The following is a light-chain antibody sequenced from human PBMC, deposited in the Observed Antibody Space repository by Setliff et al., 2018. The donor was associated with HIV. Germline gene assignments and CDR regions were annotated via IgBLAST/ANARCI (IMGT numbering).Light chain of an antibody. Sequence: QSALTQPASVSGSPGQSITISCTGTSSDIGSYNLVSWYQQHPGKAPQLLIYEVNKRPSGVSNRFSGFKSGNTASLRISGLQADDETDYYCCSYVGINTIVFGGGT. CDR3: CSYVGINTIV. CDR1: SSDIGSYNL. V-gene: IGLV2-23*02. CDR2: EVN. J-gene: IGLJ3*02.